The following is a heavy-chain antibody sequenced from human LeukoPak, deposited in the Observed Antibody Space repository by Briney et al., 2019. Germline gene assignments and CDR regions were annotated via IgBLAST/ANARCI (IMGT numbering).Heavy chain of an antibody. Sequence: GGSLRLSCAASGFTFSSYSMNWVRQAPGKGLEWVSSISGSSSYIYYADSVKGRFTISRNNVRNSLYLQMNSLRAEDTAVYYCARVPVWEPSTLYYYYMDVWGKGTTVTVSS. CDR2: ISGSSSYI. V-gene: IGHV3-21*01. J-gene: IGHJ6*03. CDR1: GFTFSSYS. CDR3: ARVPVWEPSTLYYYYMDV. D-gene: IGHD1-26*01.